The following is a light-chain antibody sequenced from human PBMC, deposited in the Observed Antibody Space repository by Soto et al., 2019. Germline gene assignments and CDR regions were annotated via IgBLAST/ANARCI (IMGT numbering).Light chain of an antibody. CDR3: QSYDSSLSAYV. Sequence: QSVLTQPPSVSGAPGQRVTISCTGSSSNIGAGYDLHWYQQLPGTAPKLLIYGNSNRPSGVPDRFSGSKSGTSASLAITGLQAEDEADYYCQSYDSSLSAYVFGTGTNHRP. V-gene: IGLV1-40*01. CDR1: SSNIGAGYD. CDR2: GNS. J-gene: IGLJ1*01.